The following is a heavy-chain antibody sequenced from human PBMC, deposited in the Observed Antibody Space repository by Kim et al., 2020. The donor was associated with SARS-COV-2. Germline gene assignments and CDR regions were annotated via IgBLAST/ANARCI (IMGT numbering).Heavy chain of an antibody. CDR3: AKGISAWFTFEY. D-gene: IGHD6-19*01. CDR1: GFLFSTYS. V-gene: IGHV3-23*01. CDR2: VSGSDGST. J-gene: IGHJ4*02. Sequence: GGSLRLSCAASGFLFSTYSMSWVRQAPGKGLEWVSAVSGSDGSTHYADSVKGRYTISRDSSKSTLYLQMNSLRAEDTALYYCAKGISAWFTFEYWGRGTL.